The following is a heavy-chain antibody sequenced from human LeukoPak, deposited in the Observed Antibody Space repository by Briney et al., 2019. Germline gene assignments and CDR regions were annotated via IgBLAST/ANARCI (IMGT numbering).Heavy chain of an antibody. J-gene: IGHJ4*02. CDR2: IRYDGSNK. V-gene: IGHV3-30*02. Sequence: GGSLTLSCAASGFTFSSYGMHWVRQAPGKGLEGVAFIRYDGSNKYYADSVKGRFTISRDNSKNTLYLQMNSLGAEDTAVYYCAKDRAAYCSGASCYSVDYWGQGTLVTVSS. D-gene: IGHD2-15*01. CDR1: GFTFSSYG. CDR3: AKDRAAYCSGASCYSVDY.